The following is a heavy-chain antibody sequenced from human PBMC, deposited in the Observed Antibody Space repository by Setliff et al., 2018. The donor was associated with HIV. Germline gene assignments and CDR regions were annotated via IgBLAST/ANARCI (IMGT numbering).Heavy chain of an antibody. CDR3: ARGRDDYNYDPFDI. J-gene: IGHJ3*02. V-gene: IGHV4-34*01. Sequence: SETLSLTCAVYGGSFNGYYWSWIRQPPGKGLEWIGEVNHSGSTNYNPSLKSRVTISVDTSKNQFSLKLSSVTAADTAVYCCARGRDDYNYDPFDIWGQGTMVTVSS. CDR1: GGSFNGYY. D-gene: IGHD4-4*01. CDR2: VNHSGST.